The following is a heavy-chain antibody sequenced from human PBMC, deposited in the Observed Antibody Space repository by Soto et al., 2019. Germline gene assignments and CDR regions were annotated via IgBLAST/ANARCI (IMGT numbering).Heavy chain of an antibody. CDR2: ISGSGGST. CDR1: GFTFSSYA. Sequence: GGSLRLSCAASGFTFSSYAMSWVRQAPGKGLEWVSAISGSGGSTYYADSVKGRFTISRDNSKNTLYLQMNSLRAEDTAVYYCATDNVLLWFGESAGGMDVWGQGTSVTVSS. J-gene: IGHJ6*02. V-gene: IGHV3-23*01. D-gene: IGHD3-10*01. CDR3: ATDNVLLWFGESAGGMDV.